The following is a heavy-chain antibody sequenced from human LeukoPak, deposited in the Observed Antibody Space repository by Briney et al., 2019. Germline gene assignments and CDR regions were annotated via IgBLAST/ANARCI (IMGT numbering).Heavy chain of an antibody. Sequence: GGSLRLSCAASGFTFSNYHMGWVRQAPGKGLEWVANIKEDGSEKYYVDSVKGRFTISRDNAQNSLYLQINSLRAEDTAVYYCARWELLGGAFDIWGQGAMVTVSS. D-gene: IGHD1-26*01. V-gene: IGHV3-7*03. CDR3: ARWELLGGAFDI. J-gene: IGHJ3*02. CDR2: IKEDGSEK. CDR1: GFTFSNYH.